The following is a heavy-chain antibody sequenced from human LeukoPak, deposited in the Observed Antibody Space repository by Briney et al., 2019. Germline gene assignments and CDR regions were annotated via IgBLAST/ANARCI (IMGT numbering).Heavy chain of an antibody. D-gene: IGHD2-15*01. CDR2: FTSRSAGGTI. CDR3: TTGGGTMDF. J-gene: IGHJ4*02. CDR1: GFTFSRYS. Sequence: PGGSLRLSCAASGFTFSRYSVNWVRQAPGKGLEWVGLFTSRSAGGTIHYAAPVQGRFTILAEDSKNTWYLQMNGLQIEDTGIYYCTTGGGTMDFWGQGTLVTVSS. V-gene: IGHV3-15*01.